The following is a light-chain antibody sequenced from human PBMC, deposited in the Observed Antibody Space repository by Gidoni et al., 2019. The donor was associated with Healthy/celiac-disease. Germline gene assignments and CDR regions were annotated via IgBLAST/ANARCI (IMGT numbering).Light chain of an antibody. J-gene: IGKJ2*04. CDR2: GAS. Sequence: EIVLTPSPGTLSLSPGDSANLSCRASQSVSSSYLAWYQQKPGQAPRLLSYGASSRATGIPDRFSGSVSGTDFTLTISRLEPEDFAVYYCQQYGSSPPGSSFXQXTKLEIK. V-gene: IGKV3-20*01. CDR1: QSVSSSY. CDR3: QQYGSSPPGSS.